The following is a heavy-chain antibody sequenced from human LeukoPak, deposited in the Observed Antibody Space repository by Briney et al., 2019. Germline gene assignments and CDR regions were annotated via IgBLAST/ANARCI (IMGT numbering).Heavy chain of an antibody. CDR3: ARGPYYYDSGSSPFDY. V-gene: IGHV1-3*01. CDR2: INAGNGNT. Sequence: GASVKVSCKASGYTFTSYAMHWVRQAPGQRLEWMGWINAGNGNTKYSQKFQGRVTITRDTSASTAYMELSSLRSEDTAVYYCARGPYYYDSGSSPFDYWGQGTLVTVSS. J-gene: IGHJ4*02. CDR1: GYTFTSYA. D-gene: IGHD3-10*01.